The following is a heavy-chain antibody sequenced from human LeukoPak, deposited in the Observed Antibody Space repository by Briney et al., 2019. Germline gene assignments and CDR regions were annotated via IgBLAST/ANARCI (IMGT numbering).Heavy chain of an antibody. V-gene: IGHV4-39*07. D-gene: IGHD3-9*01. CDR3: ARVSLLRYFDY. Sequence: SETLSLTCTVSGGSISSSSYYWGWIRQPPGKGLEWIGSIYYSGSTYYNPSLKSRVTISVDTSKNQFSLKLSSVTAADTAVYYCARVSLLRYFDYWGQGTLVTVSS. CDR1: GGSISSSSYY. J-gene: IGHJ4*02. CDR2: IYYSGST.